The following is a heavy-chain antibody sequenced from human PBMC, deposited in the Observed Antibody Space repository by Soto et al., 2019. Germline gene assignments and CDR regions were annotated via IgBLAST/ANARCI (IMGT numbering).Heavy chain of an antibody. D-gene: IGHD3-10*01. CDR3: AAYAGGGGY. Sequence: EVQLVESGGGLIQPGGSLRLSCAVSGFTVSNNYMSWVRQAPGKGLEGVSVIYSGGYTAYGDSVKGRFTISRDNSKKTLFSQIISPGPGGAAVFYSAAYAGGGGYWGQGTLVTVSS. V-gene: IGHV3-53*01. J-gene: IGHJ4*02. CDR1: GFTVSNNY. CDR2: IYSGGYT.